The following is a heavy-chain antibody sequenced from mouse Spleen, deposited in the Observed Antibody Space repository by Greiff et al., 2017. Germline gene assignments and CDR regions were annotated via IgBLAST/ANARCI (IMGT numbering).Heavy chain of an antibody. V-gene: IGHV1-15*01. CDR2: IDPETGGT. CDR3: TREVQEGFFDY. CDR1: GYTFTDYD. Sequence: QVQLQQSGAELVRPGASVTLSCKASGYTFTDYDMHWVKQTPVHGLEWIGAIDPETGGTAYNQKFKGKAILTADKSSSTAYMELRSLTSEDSAVYYCTREVQEGFFDYWGQGTTLTVSS. J-gene: IGHJ2*01.